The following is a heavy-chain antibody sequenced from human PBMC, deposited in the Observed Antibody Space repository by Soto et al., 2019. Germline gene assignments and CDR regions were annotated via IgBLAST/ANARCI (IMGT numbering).Heavy chain of an antibody. CDR2: IDDTGST. J-gene: IGHJ6*03. CDR3: ARGVLEWLLRDSYYYYMDV. Sequence: QVQLQESGPGLVKPSETLSLTCTVSGDSISSSYWNWIRQAPGKGLEWIGYIDDTGSTNYNPSLKSRVTLSVDPSNTQYSLKLSSAIAADPAVYYCARGVLEWLLRDSYYYYMDVWGKGTTVTVSS. V-gene: IGHV4-59*01. D-gene: IGHD3-3*01. CDR1: GDSISSSY.